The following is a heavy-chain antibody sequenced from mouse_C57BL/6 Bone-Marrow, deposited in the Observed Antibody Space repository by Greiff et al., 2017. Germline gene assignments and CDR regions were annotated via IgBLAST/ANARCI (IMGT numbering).Heavy chain of an antibody. D-gene: IGHD1-1*01. V-gene: IGHV2-2*01. CDR2: IWSGGST. CDR1: GFSLTSYG. J-gene: IGHJ4*01. Sequence: VKLMESGPGLVQPSQSLSITCTVSGFSLTSYGVHWVRQSPGKGLEWLGVIWSGGSTDYNAAFISRLSISKDNSKSQVFFKMNSLQADDTAIYYCARDDYYGSSLYAMDYWGQGTSVTVSS. CDR3: ARDDYYGSSLYAMDY.